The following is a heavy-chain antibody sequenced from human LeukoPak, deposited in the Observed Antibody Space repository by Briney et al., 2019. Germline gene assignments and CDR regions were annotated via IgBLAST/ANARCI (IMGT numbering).Heavy chain of an antibody. Sequence: GGSLRLSCVASGFTFSRNGMHWVRQAPGKGLEWVAVISYDGSNRYYVDSVKGRFTISRDNSKNTLYLQMNSLRGEDTAVYYCAKDRLMDPGTFTGYFDSWGQGTLVTVSS. CDR2: ISYDGSNR. CDR3: AKDRLMDPGTFTGYFDS. CDR1: GFTFSRNG. J-gene: IGHJ4*02. D-gene: IGHD3-9*01. V-gene: IGHV3-30*18.